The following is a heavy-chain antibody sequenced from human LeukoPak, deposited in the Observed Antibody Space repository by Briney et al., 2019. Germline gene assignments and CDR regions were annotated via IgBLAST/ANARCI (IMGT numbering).Heavy chain of an antibody. CDR2: ISYDGSNK. CDR1: GFTLSSYA. CDR3: ARSGYIAASYFDY. V-gene: IGHV3-30-3*01. Sequence: GGSLRLSCAASGFTLSSYAMHWVRQAPGKGLEWVAVISYDGSNKYYADSVKGRFTISRDNSKNTLYLQMNSLRAEDTAVYYCARSGYIAASYFDYWGQGTLVTVSS. D-gene: IGHD6-13*01. J-gene: IGHJ4*02.